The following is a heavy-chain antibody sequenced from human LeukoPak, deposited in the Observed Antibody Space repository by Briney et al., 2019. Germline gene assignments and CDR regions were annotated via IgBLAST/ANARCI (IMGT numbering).Heavy chain of an antibody. CDR1: GYTFTGYY. D-gene: IGHD5-12*01. J-gene: IGHJ4*02. CDR2: INPNSGGT. CDR3: ARGVVATIFSRRYYFDY. V-gene: IGHV1-2*04. Sequence: ASVKVSCKASGYTFTGYYMHWVRQAPGQGLEWMGWINPNSGGTNYAQKLQGWVTMTRDTSISTAYMELSRLRSDDTAVYYCARGVVATIFSRRYYFDYWSQGTLVTVSS.